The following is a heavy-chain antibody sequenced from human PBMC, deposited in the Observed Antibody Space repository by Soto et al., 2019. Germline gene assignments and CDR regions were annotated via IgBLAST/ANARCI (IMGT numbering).Heavy chain of an antibody. Sequence: PGGSMRLSCVASGFTFSNHWMNWVRQAPGQGVEWVANIKADGSEKYYVDSVKGRFTISRDKAKNSLYLQMNSLRAEDTAVYYCARARGVDYWGQGTQVTVSS. D-gene: IGHD3-16*01. CDR3: ARARGVDY. CDR2: IKADGSEK. CDR1: GFTFSNHW. J-gene: IGHJ4*02. V-gene: IGHV3-7*03.